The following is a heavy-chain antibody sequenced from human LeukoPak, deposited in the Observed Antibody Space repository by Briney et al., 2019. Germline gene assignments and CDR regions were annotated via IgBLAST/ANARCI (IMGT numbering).Heavy chain of an antibody. J-gene: IGHJ4*02. V-gene: IGHV1-18*01. D-gene: IGHD1-26*01. CDR2: ISAYNGNT. CDR3: ARDHEDLVGAAFDY. Sequence: ASVKVSCKASGYTLSIYGFSWVRQAPGQGLEWMGWISAYNGNTNYAQKLQGRVTMTTDTSTSTAYMELRSLRSDDTAVYYCARDHEDLVGAAFDYWGQGTLVTVSS. CDR1: GYTLSIYG.